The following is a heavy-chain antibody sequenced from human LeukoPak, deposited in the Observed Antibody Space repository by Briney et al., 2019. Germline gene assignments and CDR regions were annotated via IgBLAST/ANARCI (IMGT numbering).Heavy chain of an antibody. CDR2: IYYSGST. Sequence: SETLSLTCTVSGGSISSSSYYWGWIRQPPGKGLEWIGSIYYSGSTYYDPSLKSRVTISVDTSKNQFSLKLSSVTAADTAVYYCARLDPAAGSLFDYWGQGTLVTVSS. V-gene: IGHV4-39*01. J-gene: IGHJ4*02. CDR1: GGSISSSSYY. CDR3: ARLDPAAGSLFDY. D-gene: IGHD6-13*01.